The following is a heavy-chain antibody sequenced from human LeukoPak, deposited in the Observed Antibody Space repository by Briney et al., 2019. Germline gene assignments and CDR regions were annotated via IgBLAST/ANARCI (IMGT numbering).Heavy chain of an antibody. CDR2: IYSGGST. V-gene: IGHV3-53*01. CDR3: ARGAPSYCGGDCYLD. Sequence: GGSLRLSCAASGFTVSNNYMSWVRQAPGKGLEWVSVIYSGGSTYYADSVKGRFTISRDNSKNTLYLQMNSLRAEDTAVYYCARGAPSYCGGDCYLDWGQGTLVTVSS. J-gene: IGHJ4*02. CDR1: GFTVSNNY. D-gene: IGHD2-21*02.